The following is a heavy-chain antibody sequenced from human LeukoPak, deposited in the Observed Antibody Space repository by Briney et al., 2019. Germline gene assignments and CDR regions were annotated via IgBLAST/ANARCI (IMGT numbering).Heavy chain of an antibody. CDR1: GFTFSTYC. V-gene: IGHV3-33*01. CDR3: ARERARFDGLDY. J-gene: IGHJ4*02. Sequence: PGRSLRLSCAASGFTFSTYCMHWVRQAPGKGLEWVAVIWTNGINKYYADSVKGRFTSSRDNSKNTLYLQMNSLRAEDTAVYYYARERARFDGLDYWGQGALVTVSS. CDR2: IWTNGINK.